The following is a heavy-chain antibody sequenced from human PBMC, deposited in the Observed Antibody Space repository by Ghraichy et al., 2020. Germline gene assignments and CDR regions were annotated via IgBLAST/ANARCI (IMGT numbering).Heavy chain of an antibody. D-gene: IGHD4-17*01. V-gene: IGHV1-2*02. CDR1: GYTFTGYY. J-gene: IGHJ4*02. CDR3: ARDPQPTRVSPYGDPGGHY. Sequence: ASVKVSCKASGYTFTGYYMHWVRQAPGQGLEWMGWINPNSGGTNYAQKFQGRVTMTRDTSISTAYMELSRLRSDDTAVYYCARDPQPTRVSPYGDPGGHYWGQGTLVTVSS. CDR2: INPNSGGT.